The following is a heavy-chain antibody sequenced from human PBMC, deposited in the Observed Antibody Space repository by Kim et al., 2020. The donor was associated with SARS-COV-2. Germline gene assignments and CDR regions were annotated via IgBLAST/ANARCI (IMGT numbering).Heavy chain of an antibody. Sequence: SETLSLTCTVSGGSISSFYWSWIRQPPGKGLEWIGYIYYSGSTNYNPSLKSRVTILVDTSKNQFSLKLSSVTAADTAVYYCARGYSSGWLSGYYFDYWGQGTLVTVSS. D-gene: IGHD6-19*01. CDR1: GGSISSFY. CDR2: IYYSGST. J-gene: IGHJ4*02. CDR3: ARGYSSGWLSGYYFDY. V-gene: IGHV4-59*01.